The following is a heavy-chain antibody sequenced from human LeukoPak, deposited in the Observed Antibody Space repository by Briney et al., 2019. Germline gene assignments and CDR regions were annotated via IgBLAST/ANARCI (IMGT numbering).Heavy chain of an antibody. CDR2: INPSGGST. CDR3: ARKFPFRAAAGLGWFDP. J-gene: IGHJ5*02. D-gene: IGHD6-13*01. V-gene: IGHV1-46*01. Sequence: ASVKVSCKASGYTFTSYYMHWVRQAPGQGLEWMGIINPSGGSTSYAQKFQGRVTMTRDMSTSTVYMELSSLRSEDTAVYYCARKFPFRAAAGLGWFDPWGQGTLVTVSS. CDR1: GYTFTSYY.